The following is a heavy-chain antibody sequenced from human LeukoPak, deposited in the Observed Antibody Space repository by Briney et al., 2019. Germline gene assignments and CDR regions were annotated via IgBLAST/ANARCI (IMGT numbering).Heavy chain of an antibody. J-gene: IGHJ4*02. D-gene: IGHD3-10*01. V-gene: IGHV1-2*02. CDR3: ARSHPLVRGVIYYFDY. CDR2: INPNSGGT. CDR1: GYTFTGYY. Sequence: ASVKVSCRASGYTFTGYYMHWVRQAPGQGLEWMGWINPNSGGTNYAQKFQGRVTMTRDTSISTAYMELSRLRSDDTAVYYCARSHPLVRGVIYYFDYWGQGTLVTVSS.